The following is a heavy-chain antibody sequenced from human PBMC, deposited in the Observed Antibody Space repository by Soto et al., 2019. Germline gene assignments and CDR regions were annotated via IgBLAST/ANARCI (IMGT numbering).Heavy chain of an antibody. CDR1: GFTFSSYW. CDR2: INTDGSTI. J-gene: IGHJ3*02. Sequence: EVQLVESGGGLVQPGGSLRLSCAASGFTFSSYWMHWVRQAPGKGLVCVSRINTDGSTITYADSVKGRFTISRDNAKSTLYLQMNNLRAENTAVYLCTRDWRGRLRDAFDIWGQGTMVTVSS. V-gene: IGHV3-74*01. D-gene: IGHD4-17*01. CDR3: TRDWRGRLRDAFDI.